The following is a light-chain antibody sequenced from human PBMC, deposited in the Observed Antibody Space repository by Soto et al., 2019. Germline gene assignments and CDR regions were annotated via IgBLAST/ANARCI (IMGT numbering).Light chain of an antibody. J-gene: IGLJ1*01. CDR2: ANS. Sequence: QSVLTQPPSVSGAPGQRVTISCAGSNSNIGAGHAVHWYQQLPGSAPKLLIYANSDRPSGVPDRFSGSKSGASASLAISGLQAEDEADYYCQSYDSSLSGRYVFGTGTKLTVL. CDR1: NSNIGAGHA. V-gene: IGLV1-40*01. CDR3: QSYDSSLSGRYV.